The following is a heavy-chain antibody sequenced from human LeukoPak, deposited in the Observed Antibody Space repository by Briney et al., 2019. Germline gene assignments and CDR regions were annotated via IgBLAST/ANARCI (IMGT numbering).Heavy chain of an antibody. Sequence: GGSLRLSCAASGFTFSSYSMNWVRQAPGKGLEWVSSISSSSSYIYYADSVKGRFTISRDNAKNSLYLQMNSLRAEDTAVYYCARDEAARRRFDYFDYWGQGTLVTVSS. J-gene: IGHJ4*02. CDR3: ARDEAARRRFDYFDY. CDR1: GFTFSSYS. D-gene: IGHD6-6*01. CDR2: ISSSSSYI. V-gene: IGHV3-21*01.